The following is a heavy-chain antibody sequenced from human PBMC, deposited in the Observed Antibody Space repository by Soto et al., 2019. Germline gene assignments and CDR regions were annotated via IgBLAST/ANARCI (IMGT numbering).Heavy chain of an antibody. J-gene: IGHJ6*02. CDR3: GRGPSPRAPAGGTPYYYAMDV. CDR2: MNPINGAT. CDR1: GYDFTAYD. V-gene: IGHV1-8*02. D-gene: IGHD6-13*01. Sequence: GASVKVSFKTSGYDFTAYDINWVRQAPGQGLEWMGWMNPINGATGSARRFQGRVSMTRNTATGTAYLELTSLRSDDTGVYYCGRGPSPRAPAGGTPYYYAMDVWGQGTTVTVSS.